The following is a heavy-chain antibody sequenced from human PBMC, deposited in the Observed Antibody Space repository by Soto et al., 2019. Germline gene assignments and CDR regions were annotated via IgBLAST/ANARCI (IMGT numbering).Heavy chain of an antibody. CDR3: VFPSSGKYFFDY. V-gene: IGHV3-23*01. CDR2: IGADGVTT. D-gene: IGHD3-22*01. CDR1: GFTFRNSA. Sequence: DVQLLESGAGLVQPGGSLRLSCAASGFTFRNSAMNWVRQAPGKGLEWVSAIGADGVTTYYVDSVKGRFTVSRDSSKNTLYLQMNSLRAEDTAGYYCVFPSSGKYFFDYWGQGALVTVSS. J-gene: IGHJ4*02.